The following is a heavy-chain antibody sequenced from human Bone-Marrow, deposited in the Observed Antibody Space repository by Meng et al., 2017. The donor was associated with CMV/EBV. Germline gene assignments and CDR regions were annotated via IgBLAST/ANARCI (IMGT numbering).Heavy chain of an antibody. D-gene: IGHD3-3*01. CDR2: ISAYNGNT. Sequence: ASVKVSCKASGYTFTSYGISWVRQAPGQGLEWMGWISAYNGNTNYAQKLQGRVTMTTDTSTSTAYMELRSLRSDDTAVYYCARDLVSIFGATYYFDYWGQGTLVTVSS. CDR3: ARDLVSIFGATYYFDY. CDR1: GYTFTSYG. J-gene: IGHJ4*02. V-gene: IGHV1-18*01.